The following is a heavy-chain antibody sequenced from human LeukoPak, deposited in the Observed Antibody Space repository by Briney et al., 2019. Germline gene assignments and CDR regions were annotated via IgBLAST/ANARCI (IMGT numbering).Heavy chain of an antibody. Sequence: GGSLRLSCAASGFTVSSYAMSWVRQAPGKGLEWVSAISGSGGSTYYADSVKGRFTISRDNSKNTLYLQMNSLRAEDTAVYYCAKGGTMIVVVITVAYYFDYWGQGTLVTVSS. D-gene: IGHD3-22*01. V-gene: IGHV3-23*01. CDR2: ISGSGGST. CDR1: GFTVSSYA. CDR3: AKGGTMIVVVITVAYYFDY. J-gene: IGHJ4*02.